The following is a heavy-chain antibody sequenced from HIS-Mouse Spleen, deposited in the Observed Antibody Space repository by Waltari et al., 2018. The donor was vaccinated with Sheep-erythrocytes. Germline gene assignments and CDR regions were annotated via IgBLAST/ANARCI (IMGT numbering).Heavy chain of an antibody. CDR3: ASAPPPRGYYYYYGMDV. J-gene: IGHJ6*02. CDR1: GFTFSSYS. CDR2: ISSSSSTI. V-gene: IGHV3-48*01. Sequence: TASGFTFSSYSMNWVRQAPGKGLEWVSYISSSSSTIYYADSVKGRFPISRDNAKNSLYLQMNSLRAEDTAVYYCASAPPPRGYYYYYGMDVWGQGTTVTVSS.